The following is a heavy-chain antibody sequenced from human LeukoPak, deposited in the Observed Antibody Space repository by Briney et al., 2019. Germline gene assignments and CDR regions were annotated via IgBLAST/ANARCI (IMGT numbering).Heavy chain of an antibody. Sequence: PGASLRLSCAASGFIFSNCAMSWVRQAPGKGLEWASAIGGRDSGTYYADSVRGRFTVSRDDPKNTLYLQMNTLRAEDTAVYYCAKWGDYDILTGYYDSDYWGQGTLVTVSS. CDR2: IGGRDSGT. D-gene: IGHD3-9*01. V-gene: IGHV3-23*01. CDR1: GFIFSNCA. J-gene: IGHJ4*02. CDR3: AKWGDYDILTGYYDSDY.